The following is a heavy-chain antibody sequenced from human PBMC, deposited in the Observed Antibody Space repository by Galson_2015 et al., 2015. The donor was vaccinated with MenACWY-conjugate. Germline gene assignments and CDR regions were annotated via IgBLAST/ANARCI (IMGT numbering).Heavy chain of an antibody. CDR2: ISATSATI. J-gene: IGHJ5*02. CDR3: ARTAGSVPP. D-gene: IGHD6-13*01. V-gene: IGHV3-21*01. CDR1: GFTFSSFR. Sequence: SLRLSCAASGFTFSSFRMNWVRQAPGKGLEWVSSISATSATIYYADSVKGRFTISRDNAKNSLYLQMNSLRAEDTAVYYCARTAGSVPPWGLGTLVTVSP.